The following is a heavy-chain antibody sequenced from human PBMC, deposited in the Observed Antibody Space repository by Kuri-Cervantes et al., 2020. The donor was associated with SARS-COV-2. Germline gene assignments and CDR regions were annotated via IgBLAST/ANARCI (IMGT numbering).Heavy chain of an antibody. D-gene: IGHD3-3*02. Sequence: ASVKVSCKASGYTFIDYYIHWVRQAPGQGLEWMGWINPHSGGTTYGETFEGRVSMTVDTSINTAYMELYRLGSDETALYYCARGSTKHVSHEPIWAQGTMVTVSS. CDR1: GYTFIDYY. V-gene: IGHV1-2*02. J-gene: IGHJ3*01. CDR3: ARGSTKHVSHEPI. CDR2: INPHSGGT.